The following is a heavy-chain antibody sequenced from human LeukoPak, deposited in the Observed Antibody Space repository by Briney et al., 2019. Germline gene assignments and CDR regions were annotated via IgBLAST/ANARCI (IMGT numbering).Heavy chain of an antibody. CDR2: IKQDGGEK. CDR1: GFTFSSYW. D-gene: IGHD2-15*01. J-gene: IGHJ4*02. V-gene: IGHV3-7*01. Sequence: PGGSLRLSCAASGFTFSSYWMSWVRQAPGKGLEWVANIKQDGGEKYYVDSVKGRFTISRDNAKNSLYLQMNSLRAEDTAVYYCARAVGYCSGGSCDYYFDYWGQGTLVTVSS. CDR3: ARAVGYCSGGSCDYYFDY.